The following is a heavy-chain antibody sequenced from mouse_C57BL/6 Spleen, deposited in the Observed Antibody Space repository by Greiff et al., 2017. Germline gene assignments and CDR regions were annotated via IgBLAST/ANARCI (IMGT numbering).Heavy chain of an antibody. V-gene: IGHV1-61*01. CDR1: GYTFTSYW. Sequence: QVQLQQSGAELVRPGSSVKLSCKASGYTFTSYWMDWVKQRPGQGLEWIGNIYPSDSETHYNQKFKDKATLTVDKSSSTAYMQLSSLTSEDSAVCYCARRGPGRFDYWGQGTTLTVSS. CDR3: ARRGPGRFDY. D-gene: IGHD3-3*01. CDR2: IYPSDSET. J-gene: IGHJ2*01.